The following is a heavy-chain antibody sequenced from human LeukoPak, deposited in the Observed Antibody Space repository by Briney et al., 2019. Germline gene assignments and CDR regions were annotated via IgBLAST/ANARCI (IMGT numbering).Heavy chain of an antibody. CDR2: ISYDGSNK. Sequence: PGGSLRLPCAASGFTFSSYAMHWVRQAPGKGLEWVAVISYDGSNKYYADSVKGRFTISRDNSKNTLYLQMNSLRAEDTAVYYCARVGYSYGSNWFDPWGQGTLVTVSS. J-gene: IGHJ5*02. V-gene: IGHV3-30-3*01. D-gene: IGHD5-18*01. CDR3: ARVGYSYGSNWFDP. CDR1: GFTFSSYA.